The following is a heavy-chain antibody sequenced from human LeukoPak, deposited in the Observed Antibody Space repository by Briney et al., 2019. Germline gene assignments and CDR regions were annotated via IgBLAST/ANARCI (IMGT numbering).Heavy chain of an antibody. Sequence: SETLSLTCAVYGGSISGYYWSWIRQPPGRGLEWIGEIHHSGRTDYKPSRKRRVTTSVDTSSNQLSLSLRSVTAADTAVYYCARVSPTGYYVFDYWGQGTLVTVSP. CDR2: IHHSGRT. D-gene: IGHD3-9*01. CDR3: ARVSPTGYYVFDY. CDR1: GGSISGYY. J-gene: IGHJ4*02. V-gene: IGHV4-34*01.